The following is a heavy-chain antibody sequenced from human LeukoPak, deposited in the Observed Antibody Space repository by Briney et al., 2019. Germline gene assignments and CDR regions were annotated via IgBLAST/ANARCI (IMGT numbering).Heavy chain of an antibody. Sequence: SETLSLTCTVSGGSISSYYWSWIRQPPGKGLEWIGYIYYSGSTNYNPPLKSRVTISVDTSKNQFSLKLSSVTAADTAVYYCARNYGDYVNGWYYYYMDVWGKGTTVTVSS. J-gene: IGHJ6*03. V-gene: IGHV4-59*01. CDR2: IYYSGST. CDR1: GGSISSYY. D-gene: IGHD4-17*01. CDR3: ARNYGDYVNGWYYYYMDV.